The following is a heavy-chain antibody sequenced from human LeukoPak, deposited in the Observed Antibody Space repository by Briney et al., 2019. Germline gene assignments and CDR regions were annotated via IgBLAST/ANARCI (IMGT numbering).Heavy chain of an antibody. D-gene: IGHD6-19*01. CDR2: INTDGTVT. V-gene: IGHV3-74*01. Sequence: GGSLRLSCAASGFTFSKYWMRWVRQAPGKGLESVSRINTDGTVTTYADSVKGRFTVSRDNADNTKFLQMNSVRDEDTAVYYCATKQWLAPPPDSWGQGTPVTVSS. J-gene: IGHJ4*02. CDR1: GFTFSKYW. CDR3: ATKQWLAPPPDS.